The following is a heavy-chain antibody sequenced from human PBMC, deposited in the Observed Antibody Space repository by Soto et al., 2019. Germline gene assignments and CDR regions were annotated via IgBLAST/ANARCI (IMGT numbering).Heavy chain of an antibody. CDR2: IYWDDSK. D-gene: IGHD3-9*01. Sequence: QITLKESGPTLVRPTQTLTLTCAFSGFSLSTSGVGVGWIRQPPGKALEWLAVIYWDDSKHYSPSLRSRLTTTKDPSKNQWVLKITNMDPMDTGTYSVAQRVPEDWPLDYWGRGTLAT. CDR3: AQRVPEDWPLDY. CDR1: GFSLSTSGVG. J-gene: IGHJ4*02. V-gene: IGHV2-5*02.